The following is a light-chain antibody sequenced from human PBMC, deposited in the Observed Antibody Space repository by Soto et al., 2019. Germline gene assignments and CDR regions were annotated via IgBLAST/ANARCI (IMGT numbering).Light chain of an antibody. J-gene: IGKJ1*01. CDR2: GAS. V-gene: IGKV3-15*01. CDR3: QQYNNWPSWT. CDR1: QSVSSN. Sequence: EIXMAQSRAXPXLXPCXXXALPCXXSQSVSSNLAWYQQKPGQAPRLLIYGASTRATGIPARFSGSGSGTEFTLTISSLQSEDFAVYYCQQYNNWPSWTFGQGTKVDI.